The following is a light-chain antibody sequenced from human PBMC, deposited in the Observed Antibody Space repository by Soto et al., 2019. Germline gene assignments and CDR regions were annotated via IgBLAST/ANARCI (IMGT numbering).Light chain of an antibody. CDR3: GSYTSSRIYV. CDR2: EVS. Sequence: QSVLTQPASVSVSPGQSITISCTGTSSDVGGYNYVSWYQQHPGKAPKLMIYEVSNRPSEVSDRFSGSKSGNTASLTISGLQAEDEADYYCGSYTSSRIYVFGAGTKVTVL. V-gene: IGLV2-14*01. J-gene: IGLJ1*01. CDR1: SSDVGGYNY.